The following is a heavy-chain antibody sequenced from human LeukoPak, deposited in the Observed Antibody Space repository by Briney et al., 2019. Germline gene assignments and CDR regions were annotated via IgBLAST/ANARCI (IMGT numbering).Heavy chain of an antibody. Sequence: SETLSLTCAVYGESFSAYFWTWLRQPPGKGLEWIGEISRGGSTNYSPSLKSRVTISLDTSKNQVSLTLSSVTAADTAMYYCGVSTTRATTRTIDYWGQGTLVTVSS. CDR3: GVSTTRATTRTIDY. CDR1: GESFSAYF. CDR2: ISRGGST. J-gene: IGHJ4*02. D-gene: IGHD4-17*01. V-gene: IGHV4-34*01.